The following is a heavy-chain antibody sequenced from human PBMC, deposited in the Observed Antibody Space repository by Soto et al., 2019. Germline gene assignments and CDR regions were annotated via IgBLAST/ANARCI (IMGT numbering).Heavy chain of an antibody. CDR2: IYHSGST. D-gene: IGHD5-18*01. J-gene: IGHJ4*02. Sequence: PSETLSLTCAVSGGSISSSNWWSWVRQPPGKGLEWIGEIYHSGSTNYNPSLKGRVTISVDKSKNQFSLKLSSVTAADTAVYYCARGSHDRYSYGFFDYWGQGTLVTVSS. CDR3: ARGSHDRYSYGFFDY. CDR1: GGSISSSNW. V-gene: IGHV4-4*02.